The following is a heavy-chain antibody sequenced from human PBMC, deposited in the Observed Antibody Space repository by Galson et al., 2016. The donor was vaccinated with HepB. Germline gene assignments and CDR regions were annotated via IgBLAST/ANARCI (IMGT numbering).Heavy chain of an antibody. CDR3: ARNMYGAATNYIGDVFDI. Sequence: SLRLSCAASGFIFSNHAMMWVRQAPGKGLEYVSSVTGDGDAAYYADSVKGRFTISRDNSKNTLYLQMSSLRPEDTAMYYCARNMYGAATNYIGDVFDIWGQGTMVTVSS. D-gene: IGHD3-10*01. V-gene: IGHV3-64D*08. CDR2: VTGDGDAA. J-gene: IGHJ3*02. CDR1: GFIFSNHA.